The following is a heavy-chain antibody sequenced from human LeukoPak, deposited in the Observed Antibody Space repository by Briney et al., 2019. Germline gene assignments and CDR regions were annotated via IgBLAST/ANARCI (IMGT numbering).Heavy chain of an antibody. D-gene: IGHD2-15*01. CDR1: GGSFSGYY. V-gene: IGHV4-34*01. J-gene: IGHJ3*02. Sequence: PSETLSLTCAVYGGSFSGYYWSWIRQPPGKGLEWIGEINHSGSTSYNPSLKSRVTISVDTSKNQFSLKLSSVTAADTAVYYCARWGGRAFDIWGQGTMVTVSS. CDR3: ARWGGRAFDI. CDR2: INHSGST.